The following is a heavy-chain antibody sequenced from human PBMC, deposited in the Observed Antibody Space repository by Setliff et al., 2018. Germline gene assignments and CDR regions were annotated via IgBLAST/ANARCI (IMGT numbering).Heavy chain of an antibody. CDR1: GFTFSNAW. Sequence: GGSLRLSCAASGFTFSNAWMSWVRQAPGKGLEWVSSISSSSSYIYYADSVKGRFTISRDNAKNSLYLQMNSLRAEDTAVYYCARGSGNYYGSGNYYHFDYWGQGTLVTVSS. J-gene: IGHJ4*02. D-gene: IGHD3-10*01. CDR2: ISSSSSYI. CDR3: ARGSGNYYGSGNYYHFDY. V-gene: IGHV3-21*01.